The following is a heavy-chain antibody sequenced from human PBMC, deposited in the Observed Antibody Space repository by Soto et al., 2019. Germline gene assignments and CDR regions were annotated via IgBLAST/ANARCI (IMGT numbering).Heavy chain of an antibody. D-gene: IGHD3-22*01. Sequence: PGGSLRLSCAVSRFTFSSYGMNWVRQAPGKGLEWVSSISDDGDSTYYADSVKGRFTISRDNSKNTLISVTAADTAVYYCASGIYDSSGYYRFDYWGQGTLVTVSS. CDR3: ASGIYDSSGYYRFDY. CDR1: RFTFSSYG. J-gene: IGHJ4*02. V-gene: IGHV3-23*01. CDR2: ISDDGDST.